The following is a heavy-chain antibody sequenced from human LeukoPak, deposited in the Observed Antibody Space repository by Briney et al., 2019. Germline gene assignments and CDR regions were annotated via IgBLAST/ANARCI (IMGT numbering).Heavy chain of an antibody. Sequence: SETLSLTCTVSGGSISNYCWSWIRQPPGKGLEWIRNIYETGSTNYNPSLKSRVTISVDTSKNQFSLKLTSVTAADTAVYYCARGGRLHGLTDWLDPWGQGTLVTVSS. J-gene: IGHJ5*02. D-gene: IGHD1-26*01. CDR2: IYETGST. V-gene: IGHV4-59*01. CDR1: GGSISNYC. CDR3: ARGGRLHGLTDWLDP.